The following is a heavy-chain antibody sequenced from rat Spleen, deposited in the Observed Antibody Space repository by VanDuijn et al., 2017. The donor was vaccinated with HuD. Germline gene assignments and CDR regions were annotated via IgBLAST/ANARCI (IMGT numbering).Heavy chain of an antibody. J-gene: IGHJ2*01. V-gene: IGHV2-47*01. CDR2: VWASGNT. CDR1: GLSLTSNS. Sequence: QVQLKESGPGLVQPSQTLSLTCTVSGLSLTSNSVSWIRQPPGKGLEWMGTVWASGNTNFNSAVQSRLRISRDTSKSQVFLKMNSLQTDDTAIYFCTRLVDYWGQGVMVTVSS. CDR3: TRLVDY.